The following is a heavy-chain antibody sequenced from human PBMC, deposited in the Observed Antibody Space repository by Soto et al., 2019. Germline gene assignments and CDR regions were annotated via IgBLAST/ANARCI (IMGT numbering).Heavy chain of an antibody. Sequence: GESLKISCKGSGYSFTSYWISWVRQMPGKGLEWMGRIDPSDSYTNYSPSFQGHVTISADKSISTAYLQWSSLKASDTAMYYCAILYSSSWSPYDYYGMDVWGQGTTVTVSS. CDR1: GYSFTSYW. J-gene: IGHJ6*02. V-gene: IGHV5-10-1*01. CDR2: IDPSDSYT. D-gene: IGHD6-13*01. CDR3: AILYSSSWSPYDYYGMDV.